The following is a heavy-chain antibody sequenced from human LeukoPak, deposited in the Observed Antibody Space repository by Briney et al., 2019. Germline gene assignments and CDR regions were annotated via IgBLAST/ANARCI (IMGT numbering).Heavy chain of an antibody. D-gene: IGHD6-13*01. CDR2: IYYSGST. J-gene: IGHJ4*02. V-gene: IGHV4-59*08. Sequence: SETLSLTCTVSGGSISSYYWSWIRQPPGKGLDWIGYIYYSGSTNYNPSLKSRVTISVDTSKNQFSLKLSSVTAADTAVYYCASRDSSSCIDYWGQGTLVTVSS. CDR1: GGSISSYY. CDR3: ASRDSSSCIDY.